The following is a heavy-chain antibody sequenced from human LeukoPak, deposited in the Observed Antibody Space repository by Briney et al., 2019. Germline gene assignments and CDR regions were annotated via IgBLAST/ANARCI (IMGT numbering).Heavy chain of an antibody. CDR3: ARDNSAPPHYDSSGCDY. V-gene: IGHV3-33*01. Sequence: GGSLRLFCAASGFTFSSYGMHSVRQAPGKGLEWVAVIWYDGSNKYYADSVKGRFTISRDNSKNTLYLQMNSLRAEDTAVYYCARDNSAPPHYDSSGCDYWGEGTLVTVSS. D-gene: IGHD3-22*01. CDR1: GFTFSSYG. CDR2: IWYDGSNK. J-gene: IGHJ4*02.